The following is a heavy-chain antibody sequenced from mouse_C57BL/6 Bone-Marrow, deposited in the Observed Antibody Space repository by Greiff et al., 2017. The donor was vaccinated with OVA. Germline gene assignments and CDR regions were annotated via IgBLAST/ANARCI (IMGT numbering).Heavy chain of an antibody. CDR3: ARWGDGSSYTFDY. Sequence: VKLQQPGAELVMPGASVKLSCKASGYTFTSYWMHWVKQRPGQGLEWIGVIDPSDSYTNYNQKFKGKSTLTVDKSSSTAYMQLSSLTSEDSAVYYWARWGDGSSYTFDYWGQGTTLTVSS. CDR1: GYTFTSYW. D-gene: IGHD1-1*01. CDR2: IDPSDSYT. V-gene: IGHV1-69*01. J-gene: IGHJ2*01.